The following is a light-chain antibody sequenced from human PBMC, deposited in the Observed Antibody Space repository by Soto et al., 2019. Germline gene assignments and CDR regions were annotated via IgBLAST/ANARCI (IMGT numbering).Light chain of an antibody. CDR1: QSVGSN. CDR3: QQYNNRPPIT. Sequence: EIVMTPSPVPLSVSPGESATLSCRASQSVGSNLAWYQQRPGQAPRLLIYGASTRATGIPVRFSGSGSGTEFTLTISGLQSEDFGVYLCQQYNNRPPITFGQGTRLEIK. CDR2: GAS. V-gene: IGKV3D-15*01. J-gene: IGKJ5*01.